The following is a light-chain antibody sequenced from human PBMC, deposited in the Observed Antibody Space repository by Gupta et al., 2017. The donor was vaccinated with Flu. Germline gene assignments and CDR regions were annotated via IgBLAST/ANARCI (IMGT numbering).Light chain of an antibody. CDR2: DDR. Sequence: GQTARITCGGNNIASKSVHWYQQKPGQAPVLVVYDDRDRPSGIPERFSGSNSGNTATLTISRVEAGDEADYYCQVWDSSSDHRVFGGGTKLTVL. J-gene: IGLJ3*02. V-gene: IGLV3-21*02. CDR1: NIASKS. CDR3: QVWDSSSDHRV.